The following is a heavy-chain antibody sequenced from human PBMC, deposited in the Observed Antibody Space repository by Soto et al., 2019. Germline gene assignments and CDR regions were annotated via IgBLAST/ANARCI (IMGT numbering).Heavy chain of an antibody. CDR1: GFTFSSYA. D-gene: IGHD3-10*01. V-gene: IGHV3-23*01. Sequence: EVPLLESGGGLVQPGGSLRLSCAASGFTFSSYAMSWVRQAPGKGLEWVSAISGSGGSTYYADSVKGRFTISRDNYKNTLYLQMNSLSAEDTAVYYCAKAHPLWFGEPLYYFDYWGQGTLVTVSS. J-gene: IGHJ4*02. CDR2: ISGSGGST. CDR3: AKAHPLWFGEPLYYFDY.